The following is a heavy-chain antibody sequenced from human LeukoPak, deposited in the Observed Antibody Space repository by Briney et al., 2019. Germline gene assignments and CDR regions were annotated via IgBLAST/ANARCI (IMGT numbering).Heavy chain of an antibody. CDR3: AKDQKSIAATGYDY. J-gene: IGHJ4*02. V-gene: IGHV3-23*01. CDR2: ISGSGGST. CDR1: GFTFAEYA. Sequence: QPGGSLRLSCAASGFTFAEYAMSWVRQGPGKGLEWVSTISGSGGSTYYADSVKGRFTISRDNSKNTLFLQMNSLRADGTAVYFCAKDQKSIAATGYDYWGQGTLVTVSS. D-gene: IGHD6-13*01.